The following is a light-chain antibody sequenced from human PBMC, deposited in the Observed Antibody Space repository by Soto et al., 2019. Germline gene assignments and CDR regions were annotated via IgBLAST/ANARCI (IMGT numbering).Light chain of an antibody. CDR2: LSSDGSH. CDR3: QTWETGARVV. Sequence: QPVLTQSPSASASLGASVKLTCTLSSGHSSYAIAWHQQQPEKGPRYLMKLSSDGSHSKGDGIPDRFSGSSSGAARYLTISSLQSEDEADYYCQTWETGARVVFGGGTKLTVL. J-gene: IGLJ2*01. CDR1: SGHSSYA. V-gene: IGLV4-69*01.